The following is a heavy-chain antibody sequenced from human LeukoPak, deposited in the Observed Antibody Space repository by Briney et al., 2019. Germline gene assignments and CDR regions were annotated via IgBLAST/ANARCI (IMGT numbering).Heavy chain of an antibody. CDR2: INPSGGST. Sequence: ASVKVSCKASGDTFTGYHMHWVRQAPGQGLEWMGIINPSGGSTSYAQKFQGRVTMTRDTSTSTVYMELSSLRSEDTAVYYCARVGETTTSLYYYGMDVWGQGTTVTVSS. V-gene: IGHV1-46*01. CDR1: GDTFTGYH. J-gene: IGHJ6*02. CDR3: ARVGETTTSLYYYGMDV. D-gene: IGHD3-16*01.